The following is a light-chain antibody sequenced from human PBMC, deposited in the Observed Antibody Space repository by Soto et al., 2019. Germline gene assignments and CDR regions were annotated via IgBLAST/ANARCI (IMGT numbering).Light chain of an antibody. CDR1: QSVSGW. CDR2: QAS. J-gene: IGKJ1*01. V-gene: IGKV1-5*03. CDR3: QQYSGIWT. Sequence: DIQMTQSPSALSASVGDTVTITCRASQSVSGWLAWYQQKPGKAPKLLIYQASILESGVPSRFGGTRSGTEFTLTISSLQPDDFATYYCQQYSGIWTFGQGTKVDIK.